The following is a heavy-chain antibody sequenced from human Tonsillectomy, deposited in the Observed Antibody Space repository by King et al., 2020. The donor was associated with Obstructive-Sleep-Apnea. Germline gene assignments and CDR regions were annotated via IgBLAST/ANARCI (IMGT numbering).Heavy chain of an antibody. J-gene: IGHJ4*02. CDR2: IYDSGST. V-gene: IGHV4-30-4*01. Sequence: QLQASGPGLVPPSQPLSLTCPVSGGSVSSGAYYWSWIRQPPGKGLEWIGYIYDSGSTYYNPSLQSRLTTSLDTSKNQFSLTLSSVTAADTAWYYCARGSGDDLVRGYYFDYWGQGTLVTVSA. CDR1: GGSVSSGAYY. D-gene: IGHD3-3*01. CDR3: ARGSGDDLVRGYYFDY.